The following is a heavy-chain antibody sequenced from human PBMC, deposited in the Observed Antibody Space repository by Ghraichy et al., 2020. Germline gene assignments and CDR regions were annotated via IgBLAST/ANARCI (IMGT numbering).Heavy chain of an antibody. Sequence: GGSLRLSCAASGFTFSSYEMNWVRQAPGKGLEWVSYISSSGSTIYYADSVKGRFTISRDNAKNSLYLQMNSLRAEDTAVYYCARDRWSNDFWSGLTRGLDYYYYGMDVWGQGTTVTVSS. CDR3: ARDRWSNDFWSGLTRGLDYYYYGMDV. D-gene: IGHD3-3*01. V-gene: IGHV3-48*03. J-gene: IGHJ6*02. CDR1: GFTFSSYE. CDR2: ISSSGSTI.